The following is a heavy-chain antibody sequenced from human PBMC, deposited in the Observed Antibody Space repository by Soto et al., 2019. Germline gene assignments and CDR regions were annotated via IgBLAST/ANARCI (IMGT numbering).Heavy chain of an antibody. CDR2: ISTYNGNT. Sequence: VQLVQSGAEVKKPGASVKVSCKASGYIFTSYGITWVRQAPGQGLEWMGWISTYNGNTNYAQKLQDRVTMTTDTSTSTAYMELRSLRSDETAVYYCARDLIVTGTYFDYWGQGTLVTVSS. D-gene: IGHD3-9*01. CDR1: GYIFTSYG. CDR3: ARDLIVTGTYFDY. J-gene: IGHJ4*02. V-gene: IGHV1-18*04.